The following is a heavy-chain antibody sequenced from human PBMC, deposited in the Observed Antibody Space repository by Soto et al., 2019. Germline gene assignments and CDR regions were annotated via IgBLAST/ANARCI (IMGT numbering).Heavy chain of an antibody. Sequence: QLQLQESGPGPVKPSETLSLTCTVSGDSISSSSYYWGWIRQPPGKGLEWIGNINYSGITYYNPSLKSRVTMSVDTSKNQFSLKLSSVTAADTAVYYCARLRGGNYFDYWGQGTQVTVSS. CDR1: GDSISSSSYY. D-gene: IGHD2-15*01. J-gene: IGHJ4*02. CDR2: INYSGIT. CDR3: ARLRGGNYFDY. V-gene: IGHV4-39*01.